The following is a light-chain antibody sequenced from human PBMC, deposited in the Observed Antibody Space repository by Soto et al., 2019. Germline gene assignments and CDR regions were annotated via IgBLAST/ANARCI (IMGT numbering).Light chain of an antibody. CDR1: QSVSSNY. CDR3: QQRSNWPPLIS. V-gene: IGKV3D-20*02. Sequence: EIVLTQSPGTLSLSPGERASLSCRASQSVSSNYLAWFQQKPGQAPRLLISGASSRATGIPDRFSGSGAGTDFTLTISSLEPEDFAVYYCQQRSNWPPLISFGQGTRLEIK. J-gene: IGKJ5*01. CDR2: GAS.